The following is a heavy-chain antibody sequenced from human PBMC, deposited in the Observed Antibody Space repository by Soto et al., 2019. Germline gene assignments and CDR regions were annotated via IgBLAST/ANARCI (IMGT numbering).Heavy chain of an antibody. CDR2: ISSSSSYI. CDR1: GFTFSSYS. V-gene: IGHV3-21*01. J-gene: IGHJ6*02. D-gene: IGHD6-25*01. CDR3: ARLGRQRYYYYGTAV. Sequence: EVQLVESGGGLVKPGGSLRLSCAASGFTFSSYSMNWVRQAPGKGLEWVSSISSSSSYIYYADSVKGRFTISRDNAKNALYLQINSLRAEDTAVYYCARLGRQRYYYYGTAVLVQGTTVTVS.